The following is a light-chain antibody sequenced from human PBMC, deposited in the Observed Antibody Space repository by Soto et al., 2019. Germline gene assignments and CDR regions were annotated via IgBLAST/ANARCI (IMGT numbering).Light chain of an antibody. Sequence: SVSPARIALVACRIGQSVSSNLAWYQQKPGQAPGLLIYGASTRATGIPARFSFSGSGTESTLTIIRLEHEDFAVYYCYQDGRSPARTFGGGTKVDI. V-gene: IGKV3-15*01. CDR2: GAS. J-gene: IGKJ4*01. CDR3: YQDGRSPART. CDR1: QSVSSN.